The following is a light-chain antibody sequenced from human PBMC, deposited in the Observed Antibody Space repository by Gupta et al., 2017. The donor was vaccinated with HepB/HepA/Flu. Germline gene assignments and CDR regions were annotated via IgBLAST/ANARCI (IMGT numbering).Light chain of an antibody. V-gene: IGKV1-5*03. CDR2: GAS. CDR3: QRESSSSRT. CDR1: QNINFL. J-gene: IGKJ4*01. Sequence: DIQMTHSPSTLSASVGDSVTITCRASQNINFLLAWFQQKPGRAPKLLLYGASTLERGVPSRFSGSGSGRTFTLTIISLLSDDFATYYFQRESSSSRTFGEGTKVEI.